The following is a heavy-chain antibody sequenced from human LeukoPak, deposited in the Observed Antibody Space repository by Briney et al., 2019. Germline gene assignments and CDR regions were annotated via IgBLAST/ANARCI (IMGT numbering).Heavy chain of an antibody. J-gene: IGHJ1*01. D-gene: IGHD6-19*01. Sequence: PSETLSLTCGVYGGSFSGYYWSWIRQPPGKGLEWIGEINHIGFTDYNPSLKSRVTISLDTSKNQFSLKLSSVTAADTAVYYCARDQSSGWYQHWGQGTLVTVSS. CDR2: INHIGFT. CDR1: GGSFSGYY. V-gene: IGHV4-34*01. CDR3: ARDQSSGWYQH.